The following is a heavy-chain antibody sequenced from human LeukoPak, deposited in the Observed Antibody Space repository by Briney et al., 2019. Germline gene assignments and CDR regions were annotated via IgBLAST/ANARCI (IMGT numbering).Heavy chain of an antibody. Sequence: ASVKVSCKASGYTFTSYYMHWVRQASGQGLEWMGIINPSGGSTSYAQKFQGRVTMTRDTSTSTVYMELSSLRSEDTAVYYCASSSNWNYSGMDVWGQGTTVTVSS. J-gene: IGHJ6*02. V-gene: IGHV1-46*01. CDR3: ASSSNWNYSGMDV. CDR2: INPSGGST. CDR1: GYTFTSYY. D-gene: IGHD1-20*01.